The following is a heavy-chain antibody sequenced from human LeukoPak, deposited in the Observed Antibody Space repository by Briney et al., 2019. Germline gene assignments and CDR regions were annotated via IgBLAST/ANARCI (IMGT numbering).Heavy chain of an antibody. Sequence: SQTLSLTCTVSGGSISRGDYYWSWIRQSPGRGLEWIGCIYYSGSTYYNPSLKSRVTISIDTSKNQFSLKLSSVTAADTAVYYCARVSIQTDDFWSGYLPHYFDYWGQGTLVTVSS. D-gene: IGHD3-3*01. CDR1: GGSISRGDYY. J-gene: IGHJ4*02. CDR2: IYYSGST. V-gene: IGHV4-30-4*08. CDR3: ARVSIQTDDFWSGYLPHYFDY.